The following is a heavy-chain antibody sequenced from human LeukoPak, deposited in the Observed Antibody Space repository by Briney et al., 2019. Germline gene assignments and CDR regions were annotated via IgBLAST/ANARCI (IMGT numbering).Heavy chain of an antibody. CDR2: ISNSDNTR. J-gene: IGHJ2*01. Sequence: AGSLRLSCAASGFTFSTYQMNWVRQAPGKGLEWISYISNSDNTRYYTDSVKGRFTISRDNAKNSLYLQMNNLRAEDTGVYYCARATGYLSYFDLWGRGTLVTVSS. V-gene: IGHV3-48*03. CDR1: GFTFSTYQ. D-gene: IGHD3-9*01. CDR3: ARATGYLSYFDL.